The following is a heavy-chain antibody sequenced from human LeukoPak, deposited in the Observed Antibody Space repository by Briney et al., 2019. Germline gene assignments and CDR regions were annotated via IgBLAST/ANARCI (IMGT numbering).Heavy chain of an antibody. J-gene: IGHJ4*02. D-gene: IGHD2-15*01. CDR2: INSDGSWT. CDR1: GNYW. CDR3: AGGYCSGGSCYPRLDY. V-gene: IGHV3-74*01. Sequence: GGSLRLSCAASGNYWMHWVRQAPGKGLVWVSHINSDGSWTSYADSVKGRFIISRDNSKNTLNLQMNSLRAEDTAVYYCAGGYCSGGSCYPRLDYWGQGTLVTVSS.